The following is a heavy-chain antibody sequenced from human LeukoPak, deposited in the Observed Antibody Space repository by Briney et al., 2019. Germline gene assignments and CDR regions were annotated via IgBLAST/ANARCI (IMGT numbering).Heavy chain of an antibody. D-gene: IGHD3-22*01. CDR1: GGSISSYY. Sequence: PSETLSLTCTVYGGSISSYYWSWIRQPPGKGLEWIGYIYYSGSTNYNPSLKSRVTISVDTSKNQFSLKLSSVTATDTAVYYCARARRYYYDSSPNWFDPWGQGTLVTVSS. J-gene: IGHJ5*02. CDR2: IYYSGST. CDR3: ARARRYYYDSSPNWFDP. V-gene: IGHV4-59*12.